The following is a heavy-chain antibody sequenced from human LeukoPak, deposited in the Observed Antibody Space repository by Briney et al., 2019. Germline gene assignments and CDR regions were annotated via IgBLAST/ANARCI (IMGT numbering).Heavy chain of an antibody. Sequence: PGGSLRLSCAASGFTVSSNYMSWVRQAPGKGLEWVSSISSSSSYIYYADSVKGRFTISRDNAKNSLYLQMNSLRAEDTAVYYCARDFSSGWSMGALTEYFQHWGQGTLVTVSS. J-gene: IGHJ1*01. D-gene: IGHD6-19*01. CDR1: GFTVSSNY. CDR3: ARDFSSGWSMGALTEYFQH. CDR2: ISSSSSYI. V-gene: IGHV3-21*01.